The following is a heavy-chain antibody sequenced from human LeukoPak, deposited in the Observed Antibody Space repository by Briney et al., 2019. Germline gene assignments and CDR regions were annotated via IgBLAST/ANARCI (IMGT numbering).Heavy chain of an antibody. D-gene: IGHD6-6*01. CDR3: AKGLRIAACYDAFDI. J-gene: IGHJ3*02. CDR2: ISGSGGST. Sequence: AGSLRLSCAASGFTFSSYAMSWVRQAPGKGLEWVSAISGSGGSTYYADSVKGRFTISRDNSKNTLYLQMNSLGAEDTAVYYCAKGLRIAACYDAFDIWGQGTMVTVSS. V-gene: IGHV3-23*01. CDR1: GFTFSSYA.